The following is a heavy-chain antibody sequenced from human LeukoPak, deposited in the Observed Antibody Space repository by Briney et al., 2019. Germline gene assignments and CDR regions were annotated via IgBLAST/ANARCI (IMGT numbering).Heavy chain of an antibody. Sequence: GESLKISCQGSGYSFTSYWIGWVRQMPGKGLEWMGIIYPGDSDTRYSPSFQGQVTISADKSISTAYLRWSSLKASDTAMYYCARRYSSSWYYFDYWGQGTLVTVSS. CDR3: ARRYSSSWYYFDY. CDR2: IYPGDSDT. J-gene: IGHJ4*02. V-gene: IGHV5-51*01. D-gene: IGHD6-13*01. CDR1: GYSFTSYW.